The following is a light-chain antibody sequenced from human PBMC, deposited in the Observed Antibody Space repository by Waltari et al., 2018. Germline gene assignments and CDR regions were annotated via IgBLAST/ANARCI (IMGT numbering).Light chain of an antibody. CDR1: QGISNF. CDR3: QQYDNHPPT. J-gene: IGKJ4*02. V-gene: IGKV1-33*01. CDR2: AAS. Sequence: DIQMTQSPSPLSASVGDRVTITCQASQGISNFLHWYKKKLGKAPKLLIYAASNLKTGVPSRFSGSGSGTHFSFTISGLQPEDVGTYYCQQYDNHPPTFGGGTKVEIK.